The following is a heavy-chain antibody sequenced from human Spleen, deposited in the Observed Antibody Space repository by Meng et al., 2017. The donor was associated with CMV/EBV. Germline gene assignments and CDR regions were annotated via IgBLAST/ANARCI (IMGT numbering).Heavy chain of an antibody. CDR3: ARDEEYYDRSGYYPFDY. Sequence: ASVKVSCKASGYTFTAYFMHWVRQAPGQGLEWMGWINPNSGDTNYAQKFQGRVTMTTDTSTSTAYMELRSLKSDDTAVYYCARDEEYYDRSGYYPFDYWGQGTLVTVSS. V-gene: IGHV1-2*02. CDR1: GYTFTAYF. D-gene: IGHD3-22*01. CDR2: INPNSGDT. J-gene: IGHJ4*02.